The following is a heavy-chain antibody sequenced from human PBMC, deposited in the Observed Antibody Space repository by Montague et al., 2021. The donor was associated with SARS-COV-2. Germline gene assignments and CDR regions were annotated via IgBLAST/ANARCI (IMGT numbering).Heavy chain of an antibody. Sequence: SLRLSCAVSGFTFDSYGLSWVRQVPGRGLEWVSGISRSGDRTAYGDSVKGRFIISRDNAKNSLHLQMNSLRVEDTAFYYCSRGGGMIRGVVDFWGQGILVSVSS. CDR1: GFTFDSYG. J-gene: IGHJ4*02. V-gene: IGHV3-20*04. D-gene: IGHD3-10*01. CDR3: SRGGGMIRGVVDF. CDR2: ISRSGDRT.